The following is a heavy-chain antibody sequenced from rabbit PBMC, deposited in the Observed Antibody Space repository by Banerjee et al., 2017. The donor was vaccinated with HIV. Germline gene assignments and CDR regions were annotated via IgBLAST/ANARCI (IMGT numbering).Heavy chain of an antibody. D-gene: IGHD4-2*01. Sequence: QEQLVESGGGLVQPEGSLTLTCKASGFDFSSSYWICWVRQAPGKGPEWIACIYVGSSGNTYYASWAKGRFTISRSTSLNTVTLQMTGLTAADTATYFCARDAGYAGSNLWGPGTLVTVS. CDR1: GFDFSSSYW. J-gene: IGHJ4*01. V-gene: IGHV1S45*01. CDR3: ARDAGYAGSNL. CDR2: IYVGSSGNT.